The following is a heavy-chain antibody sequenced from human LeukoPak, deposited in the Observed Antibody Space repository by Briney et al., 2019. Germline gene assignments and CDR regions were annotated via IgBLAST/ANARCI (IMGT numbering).Heavy chain of an antibody. D-gene: IGHD1-14*01. V-gene: IGHV3-15*01. CDR1: GVTFSNAW. CDR2: IKSKTDGGTT. CDR3: TRDPLSAGYKRGRASY. Sequence: GGSLRLSCAASGVTFSNAWMSWVRQAPGKGLEWVGRIKSKTDGGTTDYAAPVKGRFTISRDDSNNTLYLQMNSLKTGHRGVYCCTRDPLSAGYKRGRASYWGQGTLVTVSS. J-gene: IGHJ4*02.